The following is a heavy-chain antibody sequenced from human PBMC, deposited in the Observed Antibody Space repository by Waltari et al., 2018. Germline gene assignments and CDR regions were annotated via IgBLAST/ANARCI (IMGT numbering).Heavy chain of an antibody. Sequence: QVQLQQWGAGLLKPSETLSLTCAVYGGSFSGYYWSWIRQPPGKGLEWIGEINHSGSTNYNPSLKSRVTISVDTSKNQFSRKLSSVTAADTAVYYCARGRRIGTYYYYYYMDVWGKGTTVTVSS. CDR2: INHSGST. J-gene: IGHJ6*03. CDR1: GGSFSGYY. CDR3: ARGRRIGTYYYYYYMDV. V-gene: IGHV4-34*01.